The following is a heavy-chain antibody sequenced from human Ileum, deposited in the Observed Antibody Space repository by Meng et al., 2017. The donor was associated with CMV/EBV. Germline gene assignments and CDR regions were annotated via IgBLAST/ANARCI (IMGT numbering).Heavy chain of an antibody. V-gene: IGHV5-51*01. J-gene: IGHJ6*02. Sequence: GESLKISCKGSGYDFTTYWIGWVRQMPGKGLEWMGVIYPGDSDTRYSPSFQGQVTISVDKSIRTAYLQWSSLKASDTAMYYCARRSYYYSSRSPPQGMDVWGQGTTVTVSS. CDR3: ARRSYYYSSRSPPQGMDV. CDR2: IYPGDSDT. CDR1: GYDFTTYW. D-gene: IGHD3-10*01.